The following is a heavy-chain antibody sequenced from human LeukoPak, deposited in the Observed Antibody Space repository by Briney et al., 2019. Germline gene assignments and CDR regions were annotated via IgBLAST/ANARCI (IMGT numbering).Heavy chain of an antibody. J-gene: IGHJ5*02. CDR2: ISSSSSAL. CDR1: GFTFSSYS. Sequence: GGSLRLSCAASGFTFSSYSMNWVRQSPGKGLEWISYISSSSSALYYGDSVKGRFTISRDSATNSVSLQMDSLRPEDTAVYYCARGHYSGSYLFRYVFDPWGQGTLVTVSS. V-gene: IGHV3-48*01. CDR3: ARGHYSGSYLFRYVFDP. D-gene: IGHD1-26*01.